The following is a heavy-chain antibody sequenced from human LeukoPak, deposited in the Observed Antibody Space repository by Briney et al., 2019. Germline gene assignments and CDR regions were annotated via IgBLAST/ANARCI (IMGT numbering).Heavy chain of an antibody. CDR1: GGSISSYY. CDR3: ARVSGSYRKVDY. J-gene: IGHJ4*02. D-gene: IGHD1-26*01. V-gene: IGHV4-34*01. Sequence: SETLSLTCTVSGGSISSYYWSWIRQPPGKGLEWIGEINHSGSTNYNPSLKSRVTISVDTSKNQFSLKLSSVTAADTAVYYCARVSGSYRKVDYWGQGTLVTVSS. CDR2: INHSGST.